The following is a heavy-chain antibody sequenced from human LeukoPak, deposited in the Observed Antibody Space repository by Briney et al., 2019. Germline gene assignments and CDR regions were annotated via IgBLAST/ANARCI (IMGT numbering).Heavy chain of an antibody. CDR2: IYTSGST. CDR3: ARGRYESTRLSADYYYYMDV. V-gene: IGHV4-4*07. J-gene: IGHJ6*03. CDR1: GGSITGYY. D-gene: IGHD1-14*01. Sequence: SETLSLTCTVSGGSITGYYWSWIRQPAGKGLEWIGRIYTSGSTIYNPSLKSRVTMSVDTSKNQFSLRLSSVTAADTAVYYCARGRYESTRLSADYYYYMDVWGKGTTVTVS.